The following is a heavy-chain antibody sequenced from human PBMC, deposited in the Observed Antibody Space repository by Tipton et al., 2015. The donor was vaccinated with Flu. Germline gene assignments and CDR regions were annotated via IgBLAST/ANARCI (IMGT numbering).Heavy chain of an antibody. Sequence: TLSLTCTVSGDSVSSGDFYWRWIRQPAGRGLEWIGRIYTPGTTKYNPSLKSRVTISVDTSRNQVSLSLNSVTAADTALYYCAKTRVAAINELYFDSWGQGKLVTVSS. D-gene: IGHD5-12*01. CDR1: GDSVSSGDFY. J-gene: IGHJ4*02. CDR2: IYTPGTT. CDR3: AKTRVAAINELYFDS. V-gene: IGHV4-61*02.